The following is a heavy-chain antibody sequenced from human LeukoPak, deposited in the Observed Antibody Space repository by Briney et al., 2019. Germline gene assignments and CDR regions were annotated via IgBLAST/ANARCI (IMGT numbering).Heavy chain of an antibody. CDR1: GFTFSSYA. Sequence: AGGSLRLSCAASGFTFSSYAMSWVRQAPGKGLEWVSTINGGGVNTHYADSVGGRFTISRDNSKNTLFLQMNSLRDEDTAVYYCAKDLYSNYGPAEYWGQGNLVTVSS. J-gene: IGHJ4*02. CDR2: INGGGVNT. CDR3: AKDLYSNYGPAEY. V-gene: IGHV3-23*01. D-gene: IGHD4-11*01.